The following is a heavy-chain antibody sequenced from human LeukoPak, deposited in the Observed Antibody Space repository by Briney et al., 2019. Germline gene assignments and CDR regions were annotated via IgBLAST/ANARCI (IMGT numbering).Heavy chain of an antibody. D-gene: IGHD3-9*01. Sequence: GGSLRLSCAASGFTVTNYATYWVRQAPGKGLEWVSAISGRDDSTYYADSVKGRFTISRDTSKNTLFLQMNSLRAEDTAVYYFAKWGDYDILTGYYDPDYWGQGTLVTVSS. CDR1: GFTVTNYA. V-gene: IGHV3-23*01. J-gene: IGHJ4*02. CDR2: ISGRDDST. CDR3: AKWGDYDILTGYYDPDY.